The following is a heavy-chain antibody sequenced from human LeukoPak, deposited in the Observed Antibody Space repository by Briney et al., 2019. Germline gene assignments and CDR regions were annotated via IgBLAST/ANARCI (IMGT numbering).Heavy chain of an antibody. Sequence: GGSLRLSCAASGFTFSSYAMHWVRQVPGKGLEYVSAISSNGGSTYYANSVKGRFTISRDNSKNTLYLQLGSLRAEDMAVSYCARERVDCSGGTCLYYFDYWGQGTLVTVSS. D-gene: IGHD2-15*01. CDR1: GFTFSSYA. V-gene: IGHV3-64*01. J-gene: IGHJ4*02. CDR3: ARERVDCSGGTCLYYFDY. CDR2: ISSNGGST.